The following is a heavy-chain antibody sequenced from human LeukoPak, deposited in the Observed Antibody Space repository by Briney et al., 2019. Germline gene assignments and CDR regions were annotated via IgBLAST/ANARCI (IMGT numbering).Heavy chain of an antibody. D-gene: IGHD5-12*01. V-gene: IGHV1-46*01. CDR2: INPSGGST. CDR3: AREYSGYDNGLDY. Sequence: ASVKVSCKASGYTFTSYGISWVRQAPGQGLEWMGIINPSGGSTSYAQKFQGRVTMTRDTSTSTVYMELSSLRSEDTAVYYCAREYSGYDNGLDYWGQGTLVTVSS. CDR1: GYTFTSYG. J-gene: IGHJ4*02.